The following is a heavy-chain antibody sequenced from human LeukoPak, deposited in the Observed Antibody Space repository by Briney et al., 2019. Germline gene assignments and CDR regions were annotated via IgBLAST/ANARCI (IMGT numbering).Heavy chain of an antibody. CDR1: GYTFSSYG. Sequence: SVKVSCKASGYTFSSYGISWVRQAPGQGLEWMGGILPIFGSPNYAQKFQGRVTITADTSTSTVYMQLRSLTSDDTAVYYCARDRALGELFDLFGYWGQGTLVTVSS. V-gene: IGHV1-69*06. CDR2: ILPIFGSP. CDR3: ARDRALGELFDLFGY. J-gene: IGHJ4*02. D-gene: IGHD3-10*01.